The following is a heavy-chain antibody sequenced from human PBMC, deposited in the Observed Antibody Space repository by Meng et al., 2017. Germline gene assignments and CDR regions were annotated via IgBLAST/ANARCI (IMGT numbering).Heavy chain of an antibody. V-gene: IGHV3-7*01. Sequence: GGSLRLSFAASGFTFSSYWMSWVRQAPGKGLEWVANIKQDGSEKYYVDSVKGRFTISRDNAKNSLYLQMNSLRAEDTAVYYCARDDYYDSSGYYSGGDYWGQGTLVTVSS. CDR1: GFTFSSYW. CDR2: IKQDGSEK. D-gene: IGHD3-22*01. J-gene: IGHJ4*02. CDR3: ARDDYYDSSGYYSGGDY.